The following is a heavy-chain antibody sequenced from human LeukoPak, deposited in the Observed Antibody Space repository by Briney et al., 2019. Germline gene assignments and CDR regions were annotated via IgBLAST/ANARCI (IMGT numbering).Heavy chain of an antibody. CDR3: AGEYCSSTSCQIDP. V-gene: IGHV1-18*01. J-gene: IGHJ5*02. CDR2: ISAYNGNT. CDR1: GYTFTSYG. D-gene: IGHD2-2*01. Sequence: ASVKVSCKASGYTFTSYGISWVRQAPGQGLEWMGWISAYNGNTNYAQKLQGRVTMTTDTSTSTAYMELRSLRSDDTAVYYCAGEYCSSTSCQIDPWGQGTLVTVSS.